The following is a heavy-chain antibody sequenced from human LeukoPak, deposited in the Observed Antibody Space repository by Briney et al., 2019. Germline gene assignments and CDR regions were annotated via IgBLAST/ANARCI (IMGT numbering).Heavy chain of an antibody. V-gene: IGHV3-23*01. D-gene: IGHD2-2*01. CDR1: GFTFSNYA. J-gene: IGHJ4*02. Sequence: GGSPRLSCAASGFTFSNYAMSWVRQAPGKGLEWVSAISGSGGSTYYADSVKGRFTISRDNSKNTLYLQMNSLRAEDTAVYYCAKDPIPYYCSIATCYDRMGYWGQGTLVTVSS. CDR3: AKDPIPYYCSIATCYDRMGY. CDR2: ISGSGGST.